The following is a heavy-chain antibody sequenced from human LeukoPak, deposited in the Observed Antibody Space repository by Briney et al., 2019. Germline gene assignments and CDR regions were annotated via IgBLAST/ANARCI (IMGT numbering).Heavy chain of an antibody. CDR1: GFTFSSYS. D-gene: IGHD6-13*01. J-gene: IGHJ6*03. CDR2: ISSSSYI. V-gene: IGHV3-21*04. CDR3: AKEDSSLYYYYYMDV. Sequence: GGSLRLSCAASGFTFSSYSMNWVRQAPGKGLEWVSSISSSSYIYYADSVKGRFTISRDNAKNSLYLQMNSLRAEDTAVYYCAKEDSSLYYYYYMDVWGKGTTVTVSS.